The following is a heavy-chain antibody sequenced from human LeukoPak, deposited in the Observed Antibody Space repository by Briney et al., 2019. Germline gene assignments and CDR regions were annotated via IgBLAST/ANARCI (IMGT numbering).Heavy chain of an antibody. Sequence: ASVKVSCKASGGTFSSYAISWVRQAHGQGLEWMGWIIPILGIANYAQKFQGRVTITADKSTSTAYMELSSLRSEDTAVYYCARDDGSGSYRGLAGNDAFDIWGQGTMVTVSS. V-gene: IGHV1-69*10. CDR3: ARDDGSGSYRGLAGNDAFDI. D-gene: IGHD3-10*01. CDR2: IIPILGIA. J-gene: IGHJ3*02. CDR1: GGTFSSYA.